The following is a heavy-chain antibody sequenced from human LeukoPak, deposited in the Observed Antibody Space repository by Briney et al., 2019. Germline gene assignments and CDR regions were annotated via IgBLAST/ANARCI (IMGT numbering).Heavy chain of an antibody. CDR3: ARHSWVNGYFDY. J-gene: IGHJ4*02. Sequence: SETLSLTCTVSGGSISSYYWSWIRQTPGKGLEWIGYISGTTNYNPSLKSRVTISRDTSKNQFFLKLASVTAADTAVYYCARHSWVNGYFDYRGQGTLVSVSS. CDR2: ISGTT. V-gene: IGHV4-59*08. CDR1: GGSISSYY. D-gene: IGHD4-17*01.